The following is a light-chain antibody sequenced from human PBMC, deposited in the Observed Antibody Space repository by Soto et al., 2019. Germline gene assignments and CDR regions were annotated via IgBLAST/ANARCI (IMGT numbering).Light chain of an antibody. V-gene: IGKV1-6*01. CDR3: LQDYDYPRT. J-gene: IGKJ1*01. Sequence: AIQITPSPSSLSASVGDRVTITCRASQGIRDELGWYQQKAGKAPNLLISAASRLQSGVPSRFSGRGSGTDFTLTISSLQPEDFATYYCLQDYDYPRTFGQGTKVDIK. CDR1: QGIRDE. CDR2: AAS.